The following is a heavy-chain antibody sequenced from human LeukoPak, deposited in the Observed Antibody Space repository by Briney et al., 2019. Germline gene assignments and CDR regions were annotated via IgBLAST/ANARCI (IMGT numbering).Heavy chain of an antibody. Sequence: SGTLSLTCAVSGDSISNNYWWRWVRQFPGKGLEWIGEIYRCGSTVYNPSLKSRVSISIDKSKNQFSLNLSSVTAADTAVYYCGRHDYGDSSAAFDIWGQGTVVIVSS. CDR1: GDSISNNYW. J-gene: IGHJ3*02. CDR3: GRHDYGDSSAAFDI. D-gene: IGHD4-17*01. V-gene: IGHV4-4*02. CDR2: IYRCGST.